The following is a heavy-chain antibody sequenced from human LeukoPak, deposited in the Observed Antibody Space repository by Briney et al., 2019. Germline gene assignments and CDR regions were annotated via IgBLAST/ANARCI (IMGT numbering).Heavy chain of an antibody. CDR2: ISYDGSNK. Sequence: GGSLRLSCAASGITFSSYAMHWVRQAPGKGLEWVAVISYDGSNKYYADSVKGRFTISRDNSKNTLYLQMNSLRPDDTAVYYCARDGAVAGADAIDIWGQGTVVTVSS. V-gene: IGHV3-30*04. J-gene: IGHJ3*02. CDR3: ARDGAVAGADAIDI. CDR1: GITFSSYA. D-gene: IGHD6-19*01.